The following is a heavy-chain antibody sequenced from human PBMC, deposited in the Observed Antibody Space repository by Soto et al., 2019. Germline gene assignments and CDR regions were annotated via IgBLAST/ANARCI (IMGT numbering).Heavy chain of an antibody. CDR3: ARVWGYGGNSRFDY. CDR2: IYYSGST. D-gene: IGHD4-17*01. J-gene: IGHJ4*02. V-gene: IGHV4-31*03. Sequence: QVQLQESGPGLVKPSQTLSLTCTVSGGSISSGGYYWSWVRQHPGKGLDLIGYIYYSGSTYYNPSLKSRVIISLDTSKNQYSLKLSSVTAAYTAVYYWARVWGYGGNSRFDYWGQGTLVIDSS. CDR1: GGSISSGGYY.